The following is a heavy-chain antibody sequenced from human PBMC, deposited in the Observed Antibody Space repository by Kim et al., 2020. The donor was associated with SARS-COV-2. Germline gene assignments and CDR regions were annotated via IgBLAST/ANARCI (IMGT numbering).Heavy chain of an antibody. CDR3: ARDYYGSGGYYYYMDV. D-gene: IGHD3-10*01. V-gene: IGHV1-46*01. J-gene: IGHJ6*03. Sequence: KFQGRVTMTRDTSTSTVYMELSSLRSEDTAVYYCARDYYGSGGYYYYMDVWGKGTTVTVSS.